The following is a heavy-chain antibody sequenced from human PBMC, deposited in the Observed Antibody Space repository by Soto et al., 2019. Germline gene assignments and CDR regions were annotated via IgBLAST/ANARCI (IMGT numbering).Heavy chain of an antibody. D-gene: IGHD2-8*01. Sequence: QVQLQQWGAGLLKPSETLSLNCAVYGGSFSGYYWSWIRQPPGKGLEWIGEINHSGSTNYNPSLKSRVTISVDTSKNQFSLKLSSVTAADTAVYYCARGRVRNGVELTSFDYWGQGTLVTVSS. V-gene: IGHV4-34*01. CDR1: GGSFSGYY. J-gene: IGHJ4*02. CDR3: ARGRVRNGVELTSFDY. CDR2: INHSGST.